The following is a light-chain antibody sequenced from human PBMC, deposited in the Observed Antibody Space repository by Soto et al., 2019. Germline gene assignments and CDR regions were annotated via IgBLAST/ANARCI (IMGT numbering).Light chain of an antibody. J-gene: IGKJ2*03. CDR3: QQYNSYSC. V-gene: IGKV1-5*01. CDR2: DAS. Sequence: DIQMTQSPSTLSASVGDRVTITCRASQSISSWLAWYQQKPGKAPKLLIYDASSLESGVPSRFSGSGSGTEFALTISSLQPDDFAAYYCQQYNSYSCFGQGIKLEIK. CDR1: QSISSW.